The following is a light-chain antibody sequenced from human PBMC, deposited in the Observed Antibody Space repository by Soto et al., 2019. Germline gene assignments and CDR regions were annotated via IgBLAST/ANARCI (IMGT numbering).Light chain of an antibody. V-gene: IGKV3D-15*01. CDR1: QSVSSK. CDR2: DTS. Sequence: EMVMTQSPATLSVSPGERATLSCRASQSVSSKLAWYQQKPGQAPRLLIYDTSTRATGIPDRFSGSGSGTDFTLTISRLEPEDFVLYYCQHFRAFGQGTRLEIK. CDR3: QHFRA. J-gene: IGKJ5*01.